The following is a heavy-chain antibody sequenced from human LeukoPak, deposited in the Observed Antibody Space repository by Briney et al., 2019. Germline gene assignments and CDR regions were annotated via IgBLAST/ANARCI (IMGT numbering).Heavy chain of an antibody. CDR3: ARDPIGSIAARRRLDYYYGMDV. D-gene: IGHD6-6*01. CDR1: GGSISSYY. J-gene: IGHJ6*02. CDR2: IYYSGST. Sequence: SETLSLTCTVSGGSISSYYWSWIRQPPGKGLEWIGYIYYSGSTNYNPSLKSRVTISVDTSKNQFSLKLSPVTAADTAVYYCARDPIGSIAARRRLDYYYGMDVWGQGTTVTVSS. V-gene: IGHV4-59*01.